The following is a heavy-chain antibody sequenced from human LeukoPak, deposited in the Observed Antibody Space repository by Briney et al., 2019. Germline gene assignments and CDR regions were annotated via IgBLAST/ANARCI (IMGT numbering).Heavy chain of an antibody. CDR3: AKGAIVVVPAARTTFDY. Sequence: GGSLRLSCAASGFTFSSSAMSWVRQVPGKGLEWVSGISASGGSTYYADSVRGRFTISRDNSKNTLYVQMNSLRDEDTAVYYCAKGAIVVVPAARTTFDYWGQGTLVTVPS. V-gene: IGHV3-23*01. D-gene: IGHD2-2*01. J-gene: IGHJ4*02. CDR1: GFTFSSSA. CDR2: ISASGGST.